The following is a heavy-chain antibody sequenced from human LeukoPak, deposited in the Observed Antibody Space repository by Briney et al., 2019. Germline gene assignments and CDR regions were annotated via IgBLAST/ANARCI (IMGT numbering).Heavy chain of an antibody. CDR2: ISSSSSYI. Sequence: GGSLRLSCAASGFTFSSYSMNWVRQAPGKGLEWVSSISSSSSYIYYADSVKGRFTISRDNAKNSLYLQMNSLRAEDTAVYYCAREAVDTVMVDYWGQGSPVTVSS. CDR1: GFTFSSYS. CDR3: AREAVDTVMVDY. D-gene: IGHD5-18*01. J-gene: IGHJ4*02. V-gene: IGHV3-21*01.